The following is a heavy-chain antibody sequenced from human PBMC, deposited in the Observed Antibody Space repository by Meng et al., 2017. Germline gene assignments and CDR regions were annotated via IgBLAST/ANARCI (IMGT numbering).Heavy chain of an antibody. CDR2: INPNSGGT. CDR3: ARGDWGSLSFDY. J-gene: IGHJ4*02. V-gene: IGHV1-2*06. D-gene: IGHD7-27*01. CDR1: GYTFTGYY. Sequence: QVQRGQYGGEVEKAGASGKVSCKASGYTFTGYYMHWVRQAPGQGLEWMGRINPNSGGTNYAQKFQGRVTMTRDTSISTAYMELSRLRSDDTAVYYCARGDWGSLSFDYWGQGTLVTVSS.